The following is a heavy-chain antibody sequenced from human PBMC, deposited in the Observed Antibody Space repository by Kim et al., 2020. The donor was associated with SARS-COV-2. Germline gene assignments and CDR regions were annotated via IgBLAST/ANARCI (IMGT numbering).Heavy chain of an antibody. V-gene: IGHV3-11*05. D-gene: IGHD6-13*01. Sequence: GGSLRLSCAASGFTFSDYYMSWIRQAPGKGLEWVSYISSTTSYTKYADSVKGRFTISRDNAKNSLYLQMNSLRAEDTAVYYCARVSSGSSSWYWFDPWGQGTPVPVSS. J-gene: IGHJ5*02. CDR2: ISSTTSYT. CDR1: GFTFSDYY. CDR3: ARVSSGSSSWYWFDP.